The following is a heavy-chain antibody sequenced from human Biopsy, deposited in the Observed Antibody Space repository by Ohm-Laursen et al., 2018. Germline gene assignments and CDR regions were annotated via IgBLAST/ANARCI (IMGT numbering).Heavy chain of an antibody. V-gene: IGHV4-61*01. Sequence: GTLSLTCSVSGDPMSSGIHYWSWIRQHPGKGLEWLGYMSYSGDAHYNPSLKSRVTISVDTSKNQFSLRLNSVTAADTAVYYCARATNSTGWPYYYFYGMDVWGQGTTVTVSS. CDR2: MSYSGDA. CDR1: GDPMSSGIHY. D-gene: IGHD2/OR15-2a*01. J-gene: IGHJ6*02. CDR3: ARATNSTGWPYYYFYGMDV.